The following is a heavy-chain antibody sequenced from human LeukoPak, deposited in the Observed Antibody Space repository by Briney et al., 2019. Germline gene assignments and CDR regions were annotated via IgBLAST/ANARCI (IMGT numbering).Heavy chain of an antibody. Sequence: SEALSLTCAVYGGSFSGYYWSWIGQPPGKGLEWIGEINHSGSTNYNPSLKSRVTVSVDTSKNQFSLKLSSVTAADTAVYYCARVRTWLFDYWGQGTLVTVSS. CDR2: INHSGST. CDR3: ARVRTWLFDY. D-gene: IGHD3-22*01. CDR1: GGSFSGYY. J-gene: IGHJ4*02. V-gene: IGHV4-34*01.